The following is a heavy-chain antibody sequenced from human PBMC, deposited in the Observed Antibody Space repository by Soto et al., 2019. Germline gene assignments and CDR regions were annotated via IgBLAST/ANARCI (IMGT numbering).Heavy chain of an antibody. V-gene: IGHV4-59*01. CDR2: IYYSGST. CDR3: ARESSTGYSSRWNDFDY. J-gene: IGHJ4*02. CDR1: GGSISSYY. Sequence: PSETLSLTCTVSGGSISSYYWSWIRQPPGKGLEWIGYIYYSGSTNYNPSLKSRVTISVDTSKNQFSLKLSSVTAADTAVYYCARESSTGYSSRWNDFDYWGQGTLVTGS. D-gene: IGHD6-13*01.